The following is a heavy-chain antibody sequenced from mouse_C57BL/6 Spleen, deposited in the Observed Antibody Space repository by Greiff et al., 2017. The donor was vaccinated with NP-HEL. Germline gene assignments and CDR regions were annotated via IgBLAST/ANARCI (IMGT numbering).Heavy chain of an antibody. CDR1: GYTFTDYY. J-gene: IGHJ2*01. Sequence: EVQLQQSGPELVKPGASVKISCKASGYTFTDYYMNWVKQSHGKSLEWIGDINPNNGGTSYNQKFKGKATLTVDKSSSTAYMELRSLTSEDSAVYYCARGATVGWGYWGQGTTLTVSS. D-gene: IGHD1-1*01. V-gene: IGHV1-26*01. CDR2: INPNNGGT. CDR3: ARGATVGWGY.